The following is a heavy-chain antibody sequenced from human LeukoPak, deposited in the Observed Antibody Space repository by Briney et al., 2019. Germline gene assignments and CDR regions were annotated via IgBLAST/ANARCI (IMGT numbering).Heavy chain of an antibody. CDR3: AGPELLSNYYYGMDV. CDR1: GYTFTGYD. CDR2: ISAYNGNT. J-gene: IGHJ6*02. V-gene: IGHV1-18*04. Sequence: ASVKVSCKASGYTFTGYDMHWVRQAPGQGLEWMGWISAYNGNTNYPQKLQGRVTLTTHTSTSTAYMELRSLRSDDTAVYYCAGPELLSNYYYGMDVWGQGTTVTVSS. D-gene: IGHD1-26*01.